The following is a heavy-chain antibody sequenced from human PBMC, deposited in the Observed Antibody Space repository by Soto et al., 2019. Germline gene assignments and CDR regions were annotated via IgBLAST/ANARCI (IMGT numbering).Heavy chain of an antibody. J-gene: IGHJ4*02. D-gene: IGHD3-22*01. CDR1: GGSVSSDNYY. CDR3: ARDDSSGYYYYFDY. V-gene: IGHV4-61*01. CDR2: IYYSGST. Sequence: QVQLQESGPGLVKPSETLSLTCTVSGGSVSSDNYYWSWIRQPPGKGLEWIGYIYYSGSTNYNPSLKSRVTISVDTSKNQFSLRLRSVTAADTAVYYCARDDSSGYYYYFDYWGQGTLVTVSS.